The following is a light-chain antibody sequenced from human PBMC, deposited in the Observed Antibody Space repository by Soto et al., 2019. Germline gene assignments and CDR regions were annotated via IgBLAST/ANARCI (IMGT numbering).Light chain of an antibody. CDR1: QSIRTW. CDR2: KAS. Sequence: DIQMTQSPSTLSASVGDTVIITCRASQSIRTWLAWYQQKPGKVPNLLIYKASSLESGVPSRFFGSGVGRAFTLTISSLQPDDFATYYCQHYNSYSLFTFGPGTKVDI. J-gene: IGKJ3*01. CDR3: QHYNSYSLFT. V-gene: IGKV1-5*03.